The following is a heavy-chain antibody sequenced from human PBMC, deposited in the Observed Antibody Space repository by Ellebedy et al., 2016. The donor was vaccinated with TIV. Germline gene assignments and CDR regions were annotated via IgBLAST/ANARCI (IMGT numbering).Heavy chain of an antibody. CDR2: VYYSGSP. D-gene: IGHD5-24*01. CDR3: VRGRDAYKTGY. Sequence: MPSETLSLTCSVSGGSLSSTRYYWAWIRQPPGKGLEYIGSVYYSGSPYYSPSFKSRVTISVDTSKKLLSLKLNSVTAADTAVYYCVRGRDAYKTGYWGQGTLVSVSS. J-gene: IGHJ4*02. V-gene: IGHV4-39*07. CDR1: GGSLSSTRYY.